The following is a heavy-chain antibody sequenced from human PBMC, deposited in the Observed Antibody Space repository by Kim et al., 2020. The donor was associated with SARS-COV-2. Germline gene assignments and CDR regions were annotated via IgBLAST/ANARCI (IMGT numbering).Heavy chain of an antibody. D-gene: IGHD5-12*01. Sequence: KFKGRVTITADEATSTANMELSSLRSEDTAVYYCARINSGYDTQRDYWGQGTLVTVSS. V-gene: IGHV1-69*01. J-gene: IGHJ4*02. CDR3: ARINSGYDTQRDY.